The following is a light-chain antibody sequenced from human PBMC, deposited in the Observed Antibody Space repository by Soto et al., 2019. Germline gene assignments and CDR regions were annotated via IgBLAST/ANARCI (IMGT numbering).Light chain of an antibody. CDR2: AAS. V-gene: IGKV1-6*01. CDR1: QGIRND. CDR3: LQDYNYPWT. J-gene: IGKJ1*01. Sequence: AIQMTQSPSSLSASVGDRVTITCRASQGIRNDLGWYQQKPGKAPKLLIYAASSLQSGVPSRFSGSGSGTDFTLTISSMQPEDFAPYYCLQDYNYPWTFGQGTKVAIK.